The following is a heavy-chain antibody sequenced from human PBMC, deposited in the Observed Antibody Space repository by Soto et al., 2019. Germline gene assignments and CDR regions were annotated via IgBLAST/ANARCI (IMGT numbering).Heavy chain of an antibody. CDR1: GYTFTSYG. Sequence: ASVKFSCKASGYTFTSYGISWARQAPGQGLEWMGWISAYNGNTNYAQKLQGRVTMTTETSTSTAYMELRSLRSDDTTVYYCAKGGDHYGMDVRGQGTTVTVSS. CDR3: AKGGDHYGMDV. CDR2: ISAYNGNT. D-gene: IGHD3-16*01. V-gene: IGHV1-18*01. J-gene: IGHJ6*02.